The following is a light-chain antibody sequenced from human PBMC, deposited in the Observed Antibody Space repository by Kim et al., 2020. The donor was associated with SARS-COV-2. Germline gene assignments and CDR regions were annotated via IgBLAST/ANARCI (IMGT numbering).Light chain of an antibody. J-gene: IGLJ1*01. CDR1: SGSIANNY. Sequence: GKTVTISCPRSSGSIANNYVQWYQQRPGSAPTTVIFEDNQRPSGVPDRFSGSIDRSSNSASLTISGLKTEDEADYYCQSYESSCFVFGTGTKVTVL. CDR2: EDN. CDR3: QSYESSCFV. V-gene: IGLV6-57*03.